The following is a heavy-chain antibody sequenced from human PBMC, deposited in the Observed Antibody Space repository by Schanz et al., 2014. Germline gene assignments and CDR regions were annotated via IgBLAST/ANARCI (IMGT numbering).Heavy chain of an antibody. J-gene: IGHJ3*02. CDR1: GGSISSGGYY. Sequence: QVQLQESGPGLVKPSQTLSLTCTVSGGSISSGGYYWSWIRQHPGKGLEWIGYISYSGVTYYNPSLKSRVTISVDTTKNQFFLNLSSATAADAAVYCCARDRGHGDLPGDIWGQGTMVTVSS. CDR2: ISYSGVT. D-gene: IGHD4-17*01. V-gene: IGHV4-31*03. CDR3: ARDRGHGDLPGDI.